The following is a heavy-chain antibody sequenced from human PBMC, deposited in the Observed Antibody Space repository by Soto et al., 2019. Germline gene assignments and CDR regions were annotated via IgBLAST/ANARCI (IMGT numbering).Heavy chain of an antibody. V-gene: IGHV3-23*01. J-gene: IGHJ4*02. CDR2: ITDSGSNK. Sequence: GGSLRLSCAAPGFTFSSYAMSWVRQAPGKGLEWVAAITDSGSNKYYADSVKGRFTISRDNSKNTLYLQMNSLRAEDTAVYYCARWSPQMVRGAHFDYWGQGTPVTVSS. CDR1: GFTFSSYA. D-gene: IGHD3-10*01. CDR3: ARWSPQMVRGAHFDY.